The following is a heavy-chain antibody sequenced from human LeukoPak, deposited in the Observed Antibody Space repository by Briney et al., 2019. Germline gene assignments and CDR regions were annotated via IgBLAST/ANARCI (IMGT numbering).Heavy chain of an antibody. D-gene: IGHD3-10*01. J-gene: IGHJ4*02. CDR3: ARDYYGSGSFLDY. V-gene: IGHV4-59*01. CDR1: GGSMSSYY. Sequence: SETLSLTCTVSGGSMSSYYWSWIRQPPGKGLEWIGYIYYSGSTNYNPSLKSRVTISVDTSKNQFSLKLSSVAAADTAVYYCARDYYGSGSFLDYWDQGTLVTVSS. CDR2: IYYSGST.